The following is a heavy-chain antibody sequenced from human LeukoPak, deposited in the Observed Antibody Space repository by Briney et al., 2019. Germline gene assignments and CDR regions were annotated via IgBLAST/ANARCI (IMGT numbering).Heavy chain of an antibody. CDR2: IIPIFGTA. CDR1: GGTFSSYA. J-gene: IGHJ4*02. Sequence: SVKVSCKASGGTFSSYAISWVRQAPGQGLEWMGGIIPIFGTANYAQKFQGRVTMTRNTSISTAYMELSSLRSEDTAVYYCARVGAVAASYYFDYWGQGTLVTVSS. V-gene: IGHV1-69*05. D-gene: IGHD6-19*01. CDR3: ARVGAVAASYYFDY.